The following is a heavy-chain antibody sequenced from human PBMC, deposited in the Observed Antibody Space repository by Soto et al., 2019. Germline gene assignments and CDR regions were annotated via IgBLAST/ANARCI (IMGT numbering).Heavy chain of an antibody. V-gene: IGHV4-4*02. CDR3: ASLLTENWYFDL. Sequence: QVQLQESGPGLVKPSGTLSLTCAVSSGSISSSNWWSWVRQPPGKGLEWIGEIYHSGSTNYNPTLKSRVTISVDKSKNQFSLKLRSVTAADTAVYYCASLLTENWYFDLWGRGTLVTVSS. CDR2: IYHSGST. J-gene: IGHJ2*01. D-gene: IGHD3-16*01. CDR1: SGSISSSNW.